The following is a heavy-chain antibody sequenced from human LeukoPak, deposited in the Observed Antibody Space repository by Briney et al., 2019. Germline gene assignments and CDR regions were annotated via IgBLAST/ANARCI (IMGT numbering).Heavy chain of an antibody. V-gene: IGHV3-74*01. Sequence: SGGSLRLSCAASGFTFSNYAVGWVSQAPGKGLVWVSRINSDGSTTSYAASVKGRFTISRDTAKNTLYLQMNSLRAEDTAVYYCARGHHYYDSSAYYYWGQGTLVTVSS. D-gene: IGHD3-22*01. J-gene: IGHJ4*02. CDR1: GFTFSNYA. CDR2: INSDGSTT. CDR3: ARGHHYYDSSAYYY.